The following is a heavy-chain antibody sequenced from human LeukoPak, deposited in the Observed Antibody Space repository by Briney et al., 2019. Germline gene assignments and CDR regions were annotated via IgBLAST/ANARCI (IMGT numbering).Heavy chain of an antibody. Sequence: GGSLRLSCAASGFTFRTYWMHWVRQAPGKGLVWVSRISGDGRSTSYAGFVKGRFTISRDNAKNTLFLQIHSLRVEDTAVYYCAAFYYDPAYWGQGTLVTVSS. CDR3: AAFYYDPAY. V-gene: IGHV3-74*01. CDR2: ISGDGRST. J-gene: IGHJ4*02. CDR1: GFTFRTYW. D-gene: IGHD3-22*01.